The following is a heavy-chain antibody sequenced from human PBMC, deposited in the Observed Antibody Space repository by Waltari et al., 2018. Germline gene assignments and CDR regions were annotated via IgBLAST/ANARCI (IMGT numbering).Heavy chain of an antibody. D-gene: IGHD3-16*01. V-gene: IGHV3-53*02. CDR3: ARVWRNYHYYGMDV. J-gene: IGHJ6*02. Sequence: EVQLVETGGGLTQPGGSLRLSCAASGLSVRSNYISWVRQAPGRGLEWVSTIYDGGSSYYADSVKGRLTISRDNSKNTVYLQMNSLRVDDTAVYYCARVWRNYHYYGMDVWGQGTTVTVSS. CDR2: IYDGGSS. CDR1: GLSVRSNY.